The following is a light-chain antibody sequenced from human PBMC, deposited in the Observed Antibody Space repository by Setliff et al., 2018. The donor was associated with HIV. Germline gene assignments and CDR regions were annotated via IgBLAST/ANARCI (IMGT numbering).Light chain of an antibody. CDR3: QQYNNWLQLT. CDR2: GAS. CDR1: QSVSSN. V-gene: IGKV3-15*01. J-gene: IGKJ4*01. Sequence: EIVMTQSPATLSVSPGERATLSCRASQSVSSNLVWYQQKPGQAPRLLIYGASTRATDIPARFSGSGSGTEFTLTISSLQSEDFAVYYCQQYNNWLQLTFGGGTK.